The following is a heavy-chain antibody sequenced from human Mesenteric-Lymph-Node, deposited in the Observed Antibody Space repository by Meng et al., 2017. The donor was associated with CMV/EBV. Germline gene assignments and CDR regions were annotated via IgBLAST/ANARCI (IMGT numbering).Heavy chain of an antibody. D-gene: IGHD3-10*01. CDR3: SRVIRGSYFDY. CDR2: IKSKTDGGTT. J-gene: IGHJ4*02. CDR1: GFTFGDYA. V-gene: IGHV3-15*01. Sequence: GGSLRLSCTASGFTFGDYAMSWVRQAPGKGLEWVGRIKSKTDGGTTDYAAPVKGRFTISRDDSKNTLYLQMNSLKTEDTAVYYCSRVIRGSYFDYWGQGTLVTVSS.